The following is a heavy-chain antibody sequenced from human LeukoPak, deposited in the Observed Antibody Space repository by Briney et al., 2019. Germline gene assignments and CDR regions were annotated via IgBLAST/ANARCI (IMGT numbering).Heavy chain of an antibody. CDR1: EFTFSSYW. CDR3: ARLGARQMLEY. Sequence: GGSLRLSCAASEFTFSSYWMSWVRQAPGKGLEWVASIKQDGGQIYYLESVKGRFTVSRDNAKNSLYLQMNSLRAEDTAVYYCARLGARQMLEYWGQGTLVTVSS. V-gene: IGHV3-7*01. D-gene: IGHD4-17*01. CDR2: IKQDGGQI. J-gene: IGHJ4*02.